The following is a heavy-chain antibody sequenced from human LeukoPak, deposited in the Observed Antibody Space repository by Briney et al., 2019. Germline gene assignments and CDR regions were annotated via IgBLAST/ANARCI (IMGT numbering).Heavy chain of an antibody. V-gene: IGHV4-59*08. CDR1: GGSISSYY. CDR3: ATTGYCSGGSCYGEYFQH. J-gene: IGHJ1*01. D-gene: IGHD2-15*01. Sequence: PSETLSLTCTVSGGSISSYYWSWIRQSPGKGLEWIGYIYYTGSTNYNPSLKSRVTISVDTSKNQFSLKLSSVTAADTAVYYCATTGYCSGGSCYGEYFQHWGQGTLVTVSS. CDR2: IYYTGST.